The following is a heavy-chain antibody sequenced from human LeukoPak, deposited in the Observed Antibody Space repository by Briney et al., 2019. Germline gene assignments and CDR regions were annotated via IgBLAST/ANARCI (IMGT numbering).Heavy chain of an antibody. CDR3: ARRGSIVGATRPFDY. J-gene: IGHJ4*02. Sequence: SEPLSLTCTVSGGCISSSSYYWGWIRQPPGKGLEWIGSIYYSGSTYYNPSLKSRVTISVDTSKNQFSLKLSSVTAADTAVYYCARRGSIVGATRPFDYWGQGTLVTVSS. D-gene: IGHD1-26*01. CDR2: IYYSGST. V-gene: IGHV4-39*01. CDR1: GGCISSSSYY.